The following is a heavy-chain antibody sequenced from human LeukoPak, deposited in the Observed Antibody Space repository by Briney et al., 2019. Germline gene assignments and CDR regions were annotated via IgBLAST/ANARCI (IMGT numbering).Heavy chain of an antibody. V-gene: IGHV4-34*01. CDR3: ARDGSSWYVHYYYYGMDV. CDR2: INHSGST. CDR1: GGSFSGYY. J-gene: IGHJ6*02. D-gene: IGHD6-13*01. Sequence: SETLSLTCAVYGGSFSGYYWSWIRQPPGKGLEWIGEINHSGSTNYNPSLKSRVTISVDTSKNQFSLKLSSVTAADTAVYYCARDGSSWYVHYYYYGMDVWGQGTTVTVSS.